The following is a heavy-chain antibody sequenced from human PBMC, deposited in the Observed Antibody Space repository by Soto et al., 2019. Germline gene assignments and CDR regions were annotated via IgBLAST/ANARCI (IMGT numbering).Heavy chain of an antibody. CDR2: IIPILGIA. J-gene: IGHJ6*02. V-gene: IGHV1-69*08. CDR3: ARDGDSYGYGMDV. Sequence: QVQLVQSGAEVKKPGSSVKVSCKASGGTFSSYTTSWVRQAPGQGLEWMGRIIPILGIANYAQKFQGRVTISADKSTGTASMELSSLRSEDTAVYYCARDGDSYGYGMDVWGQGTTVTVSS. CDR1: GGTFSSYT. D-gene: IGHD5-18*01.